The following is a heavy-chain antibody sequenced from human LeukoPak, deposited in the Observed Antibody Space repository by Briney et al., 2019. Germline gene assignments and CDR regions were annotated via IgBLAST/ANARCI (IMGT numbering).Heavy chain of an antibody. CDR3: AKGPYSSGYSIDS. Sequence: GGSLRLSCAASGFTFSNYWMHWVRQAPGKGLVWVSRINSDGSATNYADSVKGRFTISRDNDKNSLYLQMNSLKTDDTAFYYCAKGPYSSGYSIDSWGQGTLVTVSS. D-gene: IGHD3-22*01. CDR1: GFTFSNYW. CDR2: INSDGSAT. V-gene: IGHV3-74*01. J-gene: IGHJ4*02.